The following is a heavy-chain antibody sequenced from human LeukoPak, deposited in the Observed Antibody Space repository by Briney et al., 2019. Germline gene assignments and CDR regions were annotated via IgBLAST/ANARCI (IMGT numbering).Heavy chain of an antibody. CDR2: IYHSGST. V-gene: IGHV4-30-2*01. CDR3: ARGSTEQQGAFDI. Sequence: SSETLSLTCTVSGGSISSGGYYWSWIRQPPGKGLEWIGYIYHSGSTYYNPSLKSRVTISVDRSKNQFSLKLSSVTAADTAVYYCARGSTEQQGAFDIWGQGTMVTVS. CDR1: GGSISSGGYY. J-gene: IGHJ3*02. D-gene: IGHD6-13*01.